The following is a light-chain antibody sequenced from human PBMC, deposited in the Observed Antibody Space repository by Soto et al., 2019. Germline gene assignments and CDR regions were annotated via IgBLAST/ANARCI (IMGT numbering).Light chain of an antibody. CDR2: GAS. CDR1: QSISNY. Sequence: DIQMTQSPSSLSASVGDRVTITCRASQSISNYLNWYQQKPGKAPKLLIYGASNLQSGVPSRFSGSGSVTDFTLTISSLQPEDFATYYCQQSYSTPRTFGQGTKVEIK. V-gene: IGKV1-39*01. J-gene: IGKJ1*01. CDR3: QQSYSTPRT.